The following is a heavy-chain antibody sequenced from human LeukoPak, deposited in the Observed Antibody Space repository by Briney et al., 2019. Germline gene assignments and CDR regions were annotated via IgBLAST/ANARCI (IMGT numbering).Heavy chain of an antibody. V-gene: IGHV3-48*03. CDR3: AIYNTPIHF. J-gene: IGHJ4*02. Sequence: GGSLRLSCAASGFTFSNYEMGWVRQAPGKGLQWVSHITSGGSNKHYSDSVKGRFTISRDNAKNSPYLQVSSLRAEDTAIYYCAIYNTPIHFWGQGTLVTVSS. CDR1: GFTFSNYE. CDR2: ITSGGSNK. D-gene: IGHD1-1*01.